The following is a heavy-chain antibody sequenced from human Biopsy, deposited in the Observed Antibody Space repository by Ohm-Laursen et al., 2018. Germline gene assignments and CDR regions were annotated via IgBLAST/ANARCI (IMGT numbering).Heavy chain of an antibody. CDR2: IIPIFGTA. V-gene: IGHV1-69*01. D-gene: IGHD1-26*01. Sequence: SSVKLSCKASAGTFTNYAISWVRQPPGHGLVWMGGIIPIFGTANYAQKFQGRVTITADESTSTAYMELSSLRSDDTAVYYCARDALGGGSYRFIYWGQGSLVTVSS. CDR1: AGTFTNYA. J-gene: IGHJ4*02. CDR3: ARDALGGGSYRFIY.